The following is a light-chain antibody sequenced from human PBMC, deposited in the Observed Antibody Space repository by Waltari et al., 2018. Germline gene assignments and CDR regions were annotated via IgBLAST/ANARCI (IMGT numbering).Light chain of an antibody. V-gene: IGLV3-19*01. CDR2: GKN. Sequence: SSELTPDPAVSVALGQTVRITCQGDSLSSYYASWYQQKPGQAPVLVIYGKNNRPSGIPDRFSGSSSGNTASLTITGAQAEDEADYYCNSRDSSGNHRYVFGTGTKVTVL. CDR1: SLSSYY. J-gene: IGLJ1*01. CDR3: NSRDSSGNHRYV.